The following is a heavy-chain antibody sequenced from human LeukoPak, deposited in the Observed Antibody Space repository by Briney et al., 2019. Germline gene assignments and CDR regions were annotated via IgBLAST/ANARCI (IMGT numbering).Heavy chain of an antibody. J-gene: IGHJ6*02. CDR3: ARGMRVGSSTYYYYGMDV. CDR2: ISAYNGNT. CDR1: GYTFTSYG. D-gene: IGHD6-13*01. Sequence: ASVKVSCKASGYTFTSYGISWVRQAPGQGLEWMGWISAYNGNTNYAQKLQGRVTMTTDTSTSTAYMELRSLRSGDTAVYYCARGMRVGSSTYYYYGMDVWGQGTTVTVSS. V-gene: IGHV1-18*01.